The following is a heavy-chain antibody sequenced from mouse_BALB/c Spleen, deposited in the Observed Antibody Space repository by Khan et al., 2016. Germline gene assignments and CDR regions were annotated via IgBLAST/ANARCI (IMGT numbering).Heavy chain of an antibody. V-gene: IGHV9-3*02. Sequence: QSELVQSGPELKKPGETVKISCKASGYTFTNYGMNWVKQAPGKGLKWMGWINTNTGEPTYAEEFKGRFAFSLETSASTAYLQINNLKNEDTATYFCVIYYGYDVPYWGQGTTLTVSS. CDR1: GYTFTNYG. J-gene: IGHJ2*01. D-gene: IGHD2-2*01. CDR3: VIYYGYDVPY. CDR2: INTNTGEP.